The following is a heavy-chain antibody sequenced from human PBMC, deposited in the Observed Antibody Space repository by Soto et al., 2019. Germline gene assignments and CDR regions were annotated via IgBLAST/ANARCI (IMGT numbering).Heavy chain of an antibody. CDR2: IYYIGST. CDR3: ARVQYADYGKTRDY. D-gene: IGHD4-17*01. J-gene: IGHJ4*02. V-gene: IGHV4-34*01. CDR1: GGSFSGYY. Sequence: SETLSLACGVDGGSFSGYYWRWIRQPPGKGLEWIGEIYYIGSTNYNPSLKSRGTISEDTSKNQFSLKMTSVTAADTGVYYCARVQYADYGKTRDYWGQGTLVPVSS.